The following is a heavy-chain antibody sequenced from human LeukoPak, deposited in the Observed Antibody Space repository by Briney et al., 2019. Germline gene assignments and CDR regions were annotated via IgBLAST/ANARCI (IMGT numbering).Heavy chain of an antibody. CDR1: GYTXTDYY. V-gene: IGHV1-2*02. D-gene: IGHD1-26*01. CDR2: INPDSGTT. Sequence: ASVKVSCKASGYTXTDYYMHWVRQAPGQGLEWMAWINPDSGTTNYAHKFQGRVTLTRDTSISTAYMEVSGLRSDDTAIYYCARDGSLDYWGQGTLVTVSS. CDR3: ARDGSLDY. J-gene: IGHJ4*02.